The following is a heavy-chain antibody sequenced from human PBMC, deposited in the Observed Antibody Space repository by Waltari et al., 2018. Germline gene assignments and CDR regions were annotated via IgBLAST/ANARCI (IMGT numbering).Heavy chain of an antibody. CDR1: GYSFTTYW. CDR2: IYPRDSNT. Sequence: EVQLVQSGAEVKKPGESLKISCKGSGYSFTTYWIGWVRQMPGKGLEWMGIIYPRDSNTGDSPSFQGQVTISVDKSIKTAYLQWSSLKASDTAVYYCARQLPGVAAAGDPFDMWGQGTRVTVSS. J-gene: IGHJ3*02. D-gene: IGHD6-13*01. V-gene: IGHV5-51*01. CDR3: ARQLPGVAAAGDPFDM.